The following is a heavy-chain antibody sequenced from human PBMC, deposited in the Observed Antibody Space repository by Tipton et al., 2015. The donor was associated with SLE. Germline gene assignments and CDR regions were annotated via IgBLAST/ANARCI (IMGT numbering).Heavy chain of an antibody. V-gene: IGHV4-34*01. Sequence: TLSLTCAVYGGSFSGYYWSWIRQPPGKGLEWIGEINHSGSTNYNPSLKSRVTISVDTSKNQFSLKLSSVTAADTAVYYCASIAAAAPAFDYWGQGTLVTVSS. CDR2: INHSGST. CDR3: ASIAAAAPAFDY. J-gene: IGHJ4*02. D-gene: IGHD6-13*01. CDR1: GGSFSGYY.